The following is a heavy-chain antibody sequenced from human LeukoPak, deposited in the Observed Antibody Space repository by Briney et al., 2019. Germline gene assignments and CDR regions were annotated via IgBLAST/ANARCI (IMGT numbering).Heavy chain of an antibody. J-gene: IGHJ4*02. CDR2: IYYSGST. V-gene: IGHV4-59*01. Sequence: SETLCLTCTVSGGSISSYYWSWIRQPPGKGQEWIGYIYYSGSTNNNPSLKSRVTISVDTSKNQFSLKLSSVTAADTAVYYCARAYDFWSGYYFDYWGQGTLVTVSS. CDR1: GGSISSYY. D-gene: IGHD3-3*01. CDR3: ARAYDFWSGYYFDY.